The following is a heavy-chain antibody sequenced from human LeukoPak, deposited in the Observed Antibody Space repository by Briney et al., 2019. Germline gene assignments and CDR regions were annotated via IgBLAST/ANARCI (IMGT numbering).Heavy chain of an antibody. V-gene: IGHV3-7*04. J-gene: IGHJ4*02. Sequence: GGSLGLSCAASGFIFSNYWMTWVRQAPGKGLEWVANIKEDGSEKYYVDSVKGRFTISRDNAKNSLFLQMNSLRVEDTAVYYCSGGSRLVDYWGQGTLVTVSS. CDR3: SGGSRLVDY. CDR2: IKEDGSEK. D-gene: IGHD3-10*01. CDR1: GFIFSNYW.